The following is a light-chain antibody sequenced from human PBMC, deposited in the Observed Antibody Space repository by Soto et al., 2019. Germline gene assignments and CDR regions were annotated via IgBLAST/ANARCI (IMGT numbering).Light chain of an antibody. CDR3: RQYYNTPPWT. CDR1: QSVLYSSTNKNY. CDR2: WAS. V-gene: IGKV4-1*01. J-gene: IGKJ1*01. Sequence: DIVMTQSPDSLAVSLGERATINCKSSQSVLYSSTNKNYLAWYQQKPGQPPKLLIYWASTRESGVPDRFSGSGSGTDFTLTISSLQAEDVAVYYCRQYYNTPPWTFGQGTKVEIK.